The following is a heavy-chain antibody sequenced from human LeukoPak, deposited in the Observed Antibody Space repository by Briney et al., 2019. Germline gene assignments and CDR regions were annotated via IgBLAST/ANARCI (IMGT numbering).Heavy chain of an antibody. J-gene: IGHJ6*03. CDR1: GFTFNSYT. CDR2: ISTSSSYI. V-gene: IGHV3-21*01. CDR3: ARGTWATLYYYYMDV. Sequence: GGSLRLSCAASGFTFNSYTMNWVRQAPGKGLEWVSSISTSSSYIYYADSVKGRFTISRDNAKNTLYLQMNSLRAEDTAVYYCARGTWATLYYYYMDVWGKGTTVTVSS. D-gene: IGHD5-24*01.